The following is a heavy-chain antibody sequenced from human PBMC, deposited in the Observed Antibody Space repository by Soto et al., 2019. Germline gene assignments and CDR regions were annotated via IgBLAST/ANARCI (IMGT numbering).Heavy chain of an antibody. CDR3: AREKEHIVVVTAGPGAFDI. J-gene: IGHJ3*02. V-gene: IGHV3-30-3*01. Sequence: QVQLVESGGGVVQPGRSLRLSCAASGFTFSSYAMHWVRQAPGKGLEWVAVISYDGSNKYYADSVKGRFTISRDNSKNTLYLQMNSLRAEDTAVYCCAREKEHIVVVTAGPGAFDIWGQGTMVTVSS. CDR2: ISYDGSNK. D-gene: IGHD2-21*02. CDR1: GFTFSSYA.